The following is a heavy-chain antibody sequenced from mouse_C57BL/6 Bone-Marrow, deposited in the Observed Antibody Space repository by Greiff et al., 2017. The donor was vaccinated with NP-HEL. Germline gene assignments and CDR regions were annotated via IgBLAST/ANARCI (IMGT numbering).Heavy chain of an antibody. J-gene: IGHJ2*01. CDR2: IRNKANNHAT. Sequence: EVKLMESGGGLVQPGGSMKLSCAASGFTFSDAWMDWVRQSPEKGLEWVAEIRNKANNHATYYAESVKGRFTISRDDSKSSVYLQMNSLRAEDTGIYYCTGFTTVVYFDYWGQGTTLTVSS. V-gene: IGHV6-6*01. CDR3: TGFTTVVYFDY. CDR1: GFTFSDAW. D-gene: IGHD1-1*01.